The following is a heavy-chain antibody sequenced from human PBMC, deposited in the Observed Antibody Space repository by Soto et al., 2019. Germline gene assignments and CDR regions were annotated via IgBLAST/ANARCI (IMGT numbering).Heavy chain of an antibody. J-gene: IGHJ6*02. CDR2: IIPIFGTA. D-gene: IGHD5-12*01. CDR3: ARGGLGIVAKIDYYGMDV. CDR1: GGTFSSYA. Sequence: ASVKVSCKASGGTFSSYAISWVRQAPGQGLEWMGGIIPIFGTANYAQKFQGRVTITADESTSTAYMELSSLRSEDTAVYYCARGGLGIVAKIDYYGMDVWGQGTTVTVSS. V-gene: IGHV1-69*13.